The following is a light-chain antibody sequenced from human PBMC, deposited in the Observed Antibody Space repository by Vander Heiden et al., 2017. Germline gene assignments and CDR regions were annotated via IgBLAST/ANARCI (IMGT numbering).Light chain of an antibody. V-gene: IGKV1-39*01. CDR3: QHSET. Sequence: SLCIPCRTIQSISSYLKWYQQKPGRAPKLLIYAESSLQSGVLSRFSGSRSGTDFTLNIRSLKREDFESYYCQHSETFGQGTKVEIK. CDR1: QSISSY. CDR2: AES. J-gene: IGKJ1*01.